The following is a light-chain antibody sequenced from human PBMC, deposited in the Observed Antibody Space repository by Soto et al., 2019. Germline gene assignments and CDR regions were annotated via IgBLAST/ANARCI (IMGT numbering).Light chain of an antibody. CDR3: QQRRSWQVT. Sequence: EIVLTQSPAILSVSPGERATLSCRASQSISRSLAWYQQKPGQAPRLLIYDASKRATGIPARFSGSGSGTNFTLTISSLEPEDFAVYYCQQRRSWQVTFGQGTRLEIK. J-gene: IGKJ5*01. CDR2: DAS. CDR1: QSISRS. V-gene: IGKV3D-11*02.